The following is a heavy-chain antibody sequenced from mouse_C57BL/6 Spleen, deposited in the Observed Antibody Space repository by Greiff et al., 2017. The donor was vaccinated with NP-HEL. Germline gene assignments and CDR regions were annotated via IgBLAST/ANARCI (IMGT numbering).Heavy chain of an antibody. D-gene: IGHD1-1*01. CDR2: IHPNSGST. CDR3: ARSVYYYGSSFAMDY. V-gene: IGHV1-64*01. J-gene: IGHJ4*01. CDR1: GYTFTSYW. Sequence: QVQLQQPGAELVKPGASVKLSCKASGYTFTSYWMHWVKQRPGQGLEWIGMIHPNSGSTNYNEKFKSKATLTVDKSSSTAYMQLSSLTSEDSAVYYCARSVYYYGSSFAMDYWGQGTSVTVSS.